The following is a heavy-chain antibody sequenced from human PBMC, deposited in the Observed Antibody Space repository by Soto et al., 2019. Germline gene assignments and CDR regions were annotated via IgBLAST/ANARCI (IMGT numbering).Heavy chain of an antibody. CDR1: CYIFTSYG. D-gene: IGHD2-2*01. CDR3: ARGPRYCSSTSCFSGVTWFDP. Sequence: GXSVKVSFRSSCYIFTSYGISWVRQAPGQGLEWMGWISSYNGNTNYAQKVQDRVTMTTDTSTTTTYMELRSLTPDDTAVYYCARGPRYCSSTSCFSGVTWFDPWGQGTLVTVSS. CDR2: ISSYNGNT. J-gene: IGHJ5*02. V-gene: IGHV1-18*04.